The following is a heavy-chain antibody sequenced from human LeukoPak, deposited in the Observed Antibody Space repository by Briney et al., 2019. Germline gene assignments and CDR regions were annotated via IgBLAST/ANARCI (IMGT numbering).Heavy chain of an antibody. CDR2: MNPNSGNT. V-gene: IGHV1-8*01. CDR3: ARVFRQYQLLILGY. CDR1: GYTFTSYD. J-gene: IGHJ4*02. D-gene: IGHD2-2*01. Sequence: AASVKVSCKASGYTFTSYDINWVRQATGQGLEWMGWMNPNSGNTGYAQKFQGRVTTTRNTSISTAYMELSSLRSEDTAVYYCARVFRQYQLLILGYWGQGTLVTVSS.